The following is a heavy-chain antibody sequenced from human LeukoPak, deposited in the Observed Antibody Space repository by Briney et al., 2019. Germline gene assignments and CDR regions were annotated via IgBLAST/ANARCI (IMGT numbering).Heavy chain of an antibody. CDR3: ATFHEP. CDR1: GFTFSAYS. J-gene: IGHJ5*02. Sequence: GGSLRLSCAASGFTFSAYSMSWVRQAPGKGLEWVSYISPSSIPAYADSVKSRFTISRDNAKNSVSLQMNSLRAEDTAVYYCATFHEPWGQGTLVTVSS. D-gene: IGHD2/OR15-2a*01. V-gene: IGHV3-48*01. CDR2: ISPSSIPA.